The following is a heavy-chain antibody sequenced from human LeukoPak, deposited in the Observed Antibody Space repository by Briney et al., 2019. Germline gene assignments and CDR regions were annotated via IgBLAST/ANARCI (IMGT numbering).Heavy chain of an antibody. Sequence: PSETLSLTCAVYGGSFSGYYWSWIRQPPGKGLEWIGEINHSGGTNYNPSLKSRVTISVDTSKNQFSLKLSSVTAADTAVYYCARRSYYDFWSGYYLDPWGQGTLVTVSS. CDR3: ARRSYYDFWSGYYLDP. CDR2: INHSGGT. J-gene: IGHJ5*02. V-gene: IGHV4-34*01. D-gene: IGHD3-3*01. CDR1: GGSFSGYY.